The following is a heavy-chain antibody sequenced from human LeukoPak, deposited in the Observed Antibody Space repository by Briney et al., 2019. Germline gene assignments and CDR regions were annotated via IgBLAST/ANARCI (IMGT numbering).Heavy chain of an antibody. CDR3: ASRYGDEYQSYYYYYYGMDV. J-gene: IGHJ6*02. V-gene: IGHV1-69*13. Sequence: ASVKVSCKASGYTFTSYGISWVRQAPGQGLEWMGGIIPIFGTANYAQKFQGRVTITADESTSTAYMELSSLRSEDTAVYYCASRYGDEYQSYYYYYYGMDVWGQGTTVTVSS. CDR1: GYTFTSYG. CDR2: IIPIFGTA. D-gene: IGHD4-17*01.